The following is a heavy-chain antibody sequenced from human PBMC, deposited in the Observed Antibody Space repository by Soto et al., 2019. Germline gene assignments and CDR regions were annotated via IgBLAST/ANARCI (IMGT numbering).Heavy chain of an antibody. CDR3: KRDGSGSYD. D-gene: IGHD3-10*01. J-gene: IGHJ4*02. V-gene: IGHV3-15*01. CDR1: GFTFSNAW. CDR2: IKSKTDGGTT. Sequence: EVQLVESGGGLVKPGGSLRLSCAASGFTFSNAWMSWVRQAPGKGLEWVGRIKSKTDGGTTDYAAPVKGRFTISRDDSKNTLYRQMNSLKAEDTAVFYGKRDGSGSYDWGQGTLVTVSS.